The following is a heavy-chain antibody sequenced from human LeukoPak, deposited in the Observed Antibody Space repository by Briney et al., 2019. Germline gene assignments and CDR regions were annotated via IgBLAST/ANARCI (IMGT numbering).Heavy chain of an antibody. J-gene: IGHJ4*02. CDR3: ARVVDDYGDYIFDY. D-gene: IGHD4-17*01. Sequence: GGSLRLSCAASGLTFSSYSMNWVRQAPGKGLEWVSVIYSGGSTYYADSVKGRFTISRDNSKNTLYLQMNSLRAEDTAVYYCARVVDDYGDYIFDYWGQGTLVTVSS. CDR1: GLTFSSYS. CDR2: IYSGGST. V-gene: IGHV3-66*01.